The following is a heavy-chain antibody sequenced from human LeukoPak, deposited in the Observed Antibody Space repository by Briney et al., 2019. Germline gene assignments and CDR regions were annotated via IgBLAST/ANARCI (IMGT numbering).Heavy chain of an antibody. V-gene: IGHV3-48*02. CDR3: VRGGFDS. CDR1: GFTFSTYN. J-gene: IGHJ1*01. CDR2: ISTSSSTI. D-gene: IGHD2-21*01. Sequence: PGGSLRLSCAASGFTFSTYNMNWVRQAPGKGLEWLSYISTSSSTIYYADSVKGRFTISRDNAKNSLYMQMNSLRDEDTAVYYCVRGGFDSWGQRTLVTVSS.